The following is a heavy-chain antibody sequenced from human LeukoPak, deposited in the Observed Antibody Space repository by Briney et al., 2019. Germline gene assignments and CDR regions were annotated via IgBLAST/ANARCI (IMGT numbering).Heavy chain of an antibody. D-gene: IGHD6-25*01. CDR1: GFTFSSYA. CDR3: ARKGIGSSRYQNMDV. V-gene: IGHV3-23*01. J-gene: IGHJ6*03. CDR2: ISIDGGRT. Sequence: GGSLRLSSAASGFTFSSYAMSWVRQAPGKGPEWVSTISIDGGRTYYADSVKGRFTVPRDTSKNPLYLQMTSLRAEDTAVYYCARKGIGSSRYQNMDVWGKGTTVTVSS.